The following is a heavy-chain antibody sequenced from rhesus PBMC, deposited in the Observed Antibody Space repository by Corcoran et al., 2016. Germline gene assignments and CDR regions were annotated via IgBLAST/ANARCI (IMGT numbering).Heavy chain of an antibody. CDR1: GYSFTSSW. CDR2: NIPDAFAT. V-gene: IGHV5S1*01. J-gene: IGHJ6*01. D-gene: IGHD4-29*01. CDR3: AKYGSSYNYGLDS. Sequence: EVQLVQSGAEVKRPGESLRISCKTSGYSFTSSWISWVRQMPGKGLEWMGGNIPDAFATRYSPSFQGRVTVSADKSISTTYLQWSSLKASDTATYYCAKYGSSYNYGLDSWGQGVVVTVSS.